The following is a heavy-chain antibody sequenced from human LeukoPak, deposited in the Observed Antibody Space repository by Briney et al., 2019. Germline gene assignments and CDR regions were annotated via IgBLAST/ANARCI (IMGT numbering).Heavy chain of an antibody. V-gene: IGHV3-48*02. Sequence: GGSLRLSCETSGFSFSSYSMNWVRQAPGKGLEWVSYIRSSGAMIYYADSVKGRFTISRDNAKKSAYLQMNSLRDEDTAVYYCVRDPDALDYWGQGTQVTVSS. CDR1: GFSFSSYS. CDR3: VRDPDALDY. CDR2: IRSSGAMI. J-gene: IGHJ4*02.